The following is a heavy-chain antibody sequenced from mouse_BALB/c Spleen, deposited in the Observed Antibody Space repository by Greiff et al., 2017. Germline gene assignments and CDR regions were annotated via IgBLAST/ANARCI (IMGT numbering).Heavy chain of an antibody. J-gene: IGHJ1*01. CDR2: IYPGNSDT. V-gene: IGHV1-5*01. Sequence: DVQLQESGTVLARPGASVTMSCTASGYSFTSYWMHWVKQRPGQGLEWIGAIYPGNSDTSYNQKFKGKAKLTAVTTASTAYMELSSLTNEDSAVYASTRNYGRYFDVWGAGTTVTVSS. CDR1: GYSFTSYW. D-gene: IGHD1-1*01. CDR3: TRNYGRYFDV.